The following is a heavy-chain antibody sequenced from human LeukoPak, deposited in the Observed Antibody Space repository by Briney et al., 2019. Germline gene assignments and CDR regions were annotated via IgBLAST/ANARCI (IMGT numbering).Heavy chain of an antibody. D-gene: IGHD2-2*01. CDR2: ISGSGGST. CDR1: GFTFSSYA. J-gene: IGHJ6*03. CDR3: AKVGGYCSSTSCPRGGYYYYYMDV. V-gene: IGHV3-23*01. Sequence: PGGSLRLSCAASGFTFSSYAMSWVRQAPGKGLEWVSAISGSGGSTYYADSVKGRFTISRDNSKNTLYLQMNSLRAEDTAVYYCAKVGGYCSSTSCPRGGYYYYYMDVWGKGTTVTVSS.